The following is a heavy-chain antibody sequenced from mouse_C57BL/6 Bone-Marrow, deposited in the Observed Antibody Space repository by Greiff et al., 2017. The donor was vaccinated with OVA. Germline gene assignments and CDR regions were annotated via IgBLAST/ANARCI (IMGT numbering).Heavy chain of an antibody. Sequence: QVQLQQPGAELVKPGASVKMSCKASGYTFTSYWITWVKQRPGQGLEWIGDIYPGSGSTNYNEKFKSKATLTVDTSSSTAYMQLSSLTSEDSAVCYCARARITTVVAYYFDYWGQGTTLTVSS. D-gene: IGHD1-1*01. J-gene: IGHJ2*01. CDR3: ARARITTVVAYYFDY. CDR2: IYPGSGST. V-gene: IGHV1-55*01. CDR1: GYTFTSYW.